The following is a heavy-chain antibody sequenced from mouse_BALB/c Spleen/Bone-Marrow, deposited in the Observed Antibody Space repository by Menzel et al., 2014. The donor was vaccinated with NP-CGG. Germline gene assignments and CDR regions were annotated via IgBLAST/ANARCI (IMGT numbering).Heavy chain of an antibody. CDR1: GFTFSDYY. V-gene: IGHV5-12*02. CDR3: ARHNYDETWFAY. CDR2: ISNGGGST. D-gene: IGHD2-4*01. Sequence: EVMLVESGGGLVQPGGSLKLSCATSGFTFSDYYMYWVRQTPEKRLEWVAYISNGGGSTYYPDTVKGRFTISRDNAKNTLYLQMSRLKSEYTAMYYCARHNYDETWFAYWGQGTLVTVSA. J-gene: IGHJ3*01.